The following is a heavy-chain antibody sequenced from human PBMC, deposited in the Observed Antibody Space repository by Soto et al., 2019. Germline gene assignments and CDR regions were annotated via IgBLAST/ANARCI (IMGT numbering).Heavy chain of an antibody. D-gene: IGHD1-1*01. Sequence: ASVKVSCKASGGTFSSYAISWVRQPPGQGLEWMGGIIPIFGTANYAQKFQGRVTITADESTSTAYMELSSLRSEDTAVYYCASGRTGTPYYFDYWGQGTLVTVSS. J-gene: IGHJ4*02. V-gene: IGHV1-69*13. CDR2: IIPIFGTA. CDR3: ASGRTGTPYYFDY. CDR1: GGTFSSYA.